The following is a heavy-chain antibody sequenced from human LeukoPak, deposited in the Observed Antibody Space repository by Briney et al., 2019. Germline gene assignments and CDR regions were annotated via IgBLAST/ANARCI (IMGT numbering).Heavy chain of an antibody. V-gene: IGHV3-23*01. Sequence: GGSLRLSCAVSGFTFSNYAMSWVRQAPGKGLEWVSTISARGGSTHYADSVKGRFTISRDNSKNTLYLQMNSLRAEDTAVYYCAKTDDLYYYSYMDVWGKGTTVTVSS. CDR2: ISARGGST. CDR3: AKTDDLYYYSYMDV. CDR1: GFTFSNYA. J-gene: IGHJ6*03.